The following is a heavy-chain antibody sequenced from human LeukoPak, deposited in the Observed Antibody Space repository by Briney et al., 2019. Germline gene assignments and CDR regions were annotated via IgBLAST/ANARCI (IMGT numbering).Heavy chain of an antibody. J-gene: IGHJ5*02. CDR3: ARAYSSSSNWFDP. V-gene: IGHV3-53*01. D-gene: IGHD6-6*01. CDR2: VYDGGST. CDR1: GFIVSSNY. Sequence: GESLRLSCAASGFIVSSNYMSWVRQAPGKGLEWVSVVYDGGSTYYADSVKGRFSIFRDNSKNTLYLQMNSLRAEDTAVYYCARAYSSSSNWFDPWGQGTLVTVSS.